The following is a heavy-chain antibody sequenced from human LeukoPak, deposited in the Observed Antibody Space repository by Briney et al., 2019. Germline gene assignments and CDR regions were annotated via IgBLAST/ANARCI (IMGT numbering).Heavy chain of an antibody. D-gene: IGHD3-10*01. V-gene: IGHV3-49*04. Sequence: PGGSLRLSCAASEFTVSSNYMSWVRQAPGKGLEWVGFIRSKAYGGTTEYAASVKGRFTISRDDSKSIAYLQMNSLKTEDTAVYYCTRAPTYYYGSGSYRLYYYYYYMDVWGKGTTVTVSS. CDR3: TRAPTYYYGSGSYRLYYYYYYMDV. CDR2: IRSKAYGGTT. CDR1: EFTVSSNY. J-gene: IGHJ6*03.